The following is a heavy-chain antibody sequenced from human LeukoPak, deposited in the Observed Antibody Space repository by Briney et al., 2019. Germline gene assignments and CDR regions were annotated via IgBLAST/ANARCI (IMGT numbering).Heavy chain of an antibody. V-gene: IGHV3-7*01. J-gene: IGHJ4*02. CDR3: AKDIVGGGDDY. CDR2: IQEDGKKE. D-gene: IGHD2-21*02. Sequence: GGSLRPSCAASGFTFSSYWMSWVRQAPGKGLEWVANIQEDGKKENYVDSVRGRFTISRDNAKNSIYLQMNSLRVEDTAVYYCAKDIVGGGDDYWGQGTLVIVSS. CDR1: GFTFSSYW.